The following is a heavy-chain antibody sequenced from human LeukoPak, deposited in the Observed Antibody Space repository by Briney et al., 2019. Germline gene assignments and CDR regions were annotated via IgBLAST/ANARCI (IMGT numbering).Heavy chain of an antibody. J-gene: IGHJ4*02. CDR1: GFTFSDYY. CDR3: ARDRNDFWSGYFYDY. CDR2: ISSSGSTI. Sequence: GGSLRLSCAASGFTFSDYYMSWIRQAPGKGLEWVSYISSSGSTIYYADSVKGRFTISRDNAKNSLYLQMNSLRAEDTAVYYCARDRNDFWSGYFYDYWGQGTLVTVSS. V-gene: IGHV3-11*01. D-gene: IGHD3-3*01.